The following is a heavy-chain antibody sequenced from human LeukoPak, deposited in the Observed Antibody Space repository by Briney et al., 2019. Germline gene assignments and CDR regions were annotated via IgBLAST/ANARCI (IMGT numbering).Heavy chain of an antibody. V-gene: IGHV3-21*01. J-gene: IGHJ4*02. D-gene: IGHD5-18*01. CDR1: GFTFSSYS. Sequence: GGSLRLSCAASGFTFSSYSMNWVRQAPGKGLEWVSSISSSSSYIYYADSVKDRFTISRDNAKNSLYLQMNSLRAEDTAVYYCAREGRYSPSFDYWGQGTLVTVSS. CDR2: ISSSSSYI. CDR3: AREGRYSPSFDY.